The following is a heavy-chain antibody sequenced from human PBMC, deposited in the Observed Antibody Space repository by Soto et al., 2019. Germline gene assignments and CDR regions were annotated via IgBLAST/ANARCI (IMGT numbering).Heavy chain of an antibody. Sequence: GGSLRLSCAASGFTCRSYAMSWVRQAPGKGLEWVSAISGSGGSTYYADSVKGRFTISRDNSKNTLYLQMNSLRAEGTAVYYCAKDMLRFLEWLPNYFDYWGQGTLVTVSS. CDR2: ISGSGGST. V-gene: IGHV3-23*01. J-gene: IGHJ4*02. CDR1: GFTCRSYA. CDR3: AKDMLRFLEWLPNYFDY. D-gene: IGHD3-3*01.